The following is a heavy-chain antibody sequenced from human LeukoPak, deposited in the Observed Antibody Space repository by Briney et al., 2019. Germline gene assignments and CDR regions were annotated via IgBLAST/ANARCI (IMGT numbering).Heavy chain of an antibody. CDR3: ASGGVLPNWFDP. CDR1: GFTFSSYE. Sequence: GGSLRLSCAASGFTFSSYEMNWVRQAPGKGLEWVSYISSSGSTIYYADSVKGRFTISRDNAKNSLYLQMNSLRAEDTAVYYCASGGVLPNWFDPWGQGTLVTVSS. CDR2: ISSSGSTI. V-gene: IGHV3-48*03. D-gene: IGHD3-10*01. J-gene: IGHJ5*02.